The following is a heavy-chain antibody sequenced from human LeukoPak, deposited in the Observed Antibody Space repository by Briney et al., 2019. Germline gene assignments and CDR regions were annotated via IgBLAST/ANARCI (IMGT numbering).Heavy chain of an antibody. CDR3: AGVLRYCSGGNCYSGGLGYMDV. V-gene: IGHV3-53*01. CDR2: LYAGGST. J-gene: IGHJ6*03. D-gene: IGHD2-15*01. Sequence: GGSLRLSCAASGFTVSSNYMSWVRQAPGKGLEWVSVLYAGGSTYYADSVKGRFTISRDNAKNSLFLQMNSLRAEDTAVYYCAGVLRYCSGGNCYSGGLGYMDVWGKGTTVTISS. CDR1: GFTVSSNY.